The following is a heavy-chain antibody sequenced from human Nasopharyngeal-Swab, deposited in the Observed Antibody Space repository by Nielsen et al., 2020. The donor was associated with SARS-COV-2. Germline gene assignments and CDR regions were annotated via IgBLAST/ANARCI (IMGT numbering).Heavy chain of an antibody. D-gene: IGHD2-8*01. CDR2: IYYSGST. V-gene: IGHV4-31*03. J-gene: IGHJ2*01. CDR1: GGSISSGGYY. Sequence: TLSLTCTVSGGSISSGGYYWSWIRQHPGKGLEWIGYIYYSGSTYYNPSLKSRVTISVDTSKNQFSLKLSSVTAADTAVYYCARLRSPEIVLMVYAYYLYFDLWGRGTLVTVSS. CDR3: ARLRSPEIVLMVYAYYLYFDL.